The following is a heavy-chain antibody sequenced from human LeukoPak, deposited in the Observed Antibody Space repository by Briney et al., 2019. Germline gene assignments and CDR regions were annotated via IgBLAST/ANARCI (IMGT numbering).Heavy chain of an antibody. J-gene: IGHJ4*02. D-gene: IGHD3-22*01. V-gene: IGHV4-61*02. CDR1: GNSISSGDYY. Sequence: SETLSLTCTVSGNSISSGDYYWSWIRQPAGKGLEWIGRIYTSGSTTYNPSLKSRVTISGDTSENQFSLRLSSVTAAHTAVYYCARASYSYDISGWVPFDYWGQGTLVTVSS. CDR2: IYTSGST. CDR3: ARASYSYDISGWVPFDY.